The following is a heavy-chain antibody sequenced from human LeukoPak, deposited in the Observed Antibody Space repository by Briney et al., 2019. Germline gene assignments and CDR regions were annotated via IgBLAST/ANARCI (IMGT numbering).Heavy chain of an antibody. Sequence: SGPTLVKPTQTLTLTCTSSGFSLSTRGVGVGWIRQPPGKALEWLALIYWNDDKRYSPSLKSRLTITKDTSKNQVVLTMTNMDPVDTATYYCAGVTFTPDAFDIWGQGTMVTVSS. J-gene: IGHJ3*02. CDR3: AGVTFTPDAFDI. CDR2: IYWNDDK. D-gene: IGHD3-10*01. CDR1: GFSLSTRGVG. V-gene: IGHV2-5*01.